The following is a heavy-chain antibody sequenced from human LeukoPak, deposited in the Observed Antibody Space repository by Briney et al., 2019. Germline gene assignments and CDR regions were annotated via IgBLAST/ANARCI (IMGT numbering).Heavy chain of an antibody. CDR2: IYTSGST. CDR1: SGSISSYY. CDR3: AKSSSWWVFEC. D-gene: IGHD6-13*01. Sequence: KASETLSLTCTVSSGSISSYYWSWIRQPAGKGLEWIGRIYTSGSTNYNPSLKSRVTMSVDTSKNRFSLKLSSVTAADTAVYYCAKSSSWWVFECWGQGTLVTVSS. J-gene: IGHJ4*02. V-gene: IGHV4-4*07.